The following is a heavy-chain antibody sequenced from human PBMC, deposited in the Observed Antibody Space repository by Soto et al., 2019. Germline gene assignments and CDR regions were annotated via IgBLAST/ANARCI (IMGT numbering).Heavy chain of an antibody. CDR2: ISGSGGST. D-gene: IGHD6-19*01. CDR1: GFTFSSYA. Sequence: EVQLLESGGGLVQPGGSLRLSCAASGFTFSSYAMSWVRQAPGKGLEWVSAISGSGGSTYYADSVKGRFTISRDNSKNTLYLQMNSVRAEDTAVYYCAKRGSSGWYRNDFDYWGQGTLVTVSS. CDR3: AKRGSSGWYRNDFDY. V-gene: IGHV3-23*01. J-gene: IGHJ4*02.